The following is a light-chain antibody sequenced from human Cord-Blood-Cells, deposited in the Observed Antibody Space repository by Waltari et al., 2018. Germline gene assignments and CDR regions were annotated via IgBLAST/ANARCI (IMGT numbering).Light chain of an antibody. CDR3: AAWDDSLSGYV. V-gene: IGLV1-47*01. J-gene: IGLJ1*01. CDR1: SSNIGSNY. Sequence: QSVLTQPPSASGTPGQRVTISCSGSSSNIGSNYVYWYQQLPGTAPKLLIYSNKRRPSGVPDRFSGSKSGTSASLAISGLRSEDEADYYCAAWDDSLSGYVFGTGTKVTVI. CDR2: SNK.